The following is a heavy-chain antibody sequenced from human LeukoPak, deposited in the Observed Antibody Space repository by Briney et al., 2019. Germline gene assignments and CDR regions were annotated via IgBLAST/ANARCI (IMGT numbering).Heavy chain of an antibody. CDR2: ISGSGGST. CDR1: GFTFSSYG. Sequence: GGSLRLSCAASGFTFSSYGMSWVRQAPGKGLEWVSAISGSGGSTYYADSVKGRFTISRDNAKNSLYLQMNSLRAEDTAVYYCASQYDYYYYYYMDVWGKGTTVTVSS. V-gene: IGHV3-23*01. CDR3: ASQYDYYYYYYMDV. J-gene: IGHJ6*03.